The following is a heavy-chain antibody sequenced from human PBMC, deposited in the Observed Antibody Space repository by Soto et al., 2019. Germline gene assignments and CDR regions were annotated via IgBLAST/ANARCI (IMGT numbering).Heavy chain of an antibody. V-gene: IGHV1-2*02. D-gene: IGHD5-18*01. CDR1: GYTFTAYF. J-gene: IGHJ4*02. CDR3: ARGPSHGAFDY. CDR2: IDPNSGAT. Sequence: GASVKVSCKASGYTFTAYFLHWFRQAPGQGPEWMGWIDPNSGATKSASKFQGRVTMTRDTSIDTAYMELRRLTSDDTAVYYCARGPSHGAFDYWGQGTLVTVSS.